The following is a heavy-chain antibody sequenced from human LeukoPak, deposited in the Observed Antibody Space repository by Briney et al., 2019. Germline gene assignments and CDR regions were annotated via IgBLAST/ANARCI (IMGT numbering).Heavy chain of an antibody. CDR1: GGSISSYY. CDR2: IYYSGST. D-gene: IGHD2-15*01. CDR3: ARQRLGYCSGGSCRYYYYYYYMDV. J-gene: IGHJ6*03. Sequence: SETLSLTCTVSGGSISSYYWGWIRQPPGEGLEWIGSIYYSGSTYYNSSLQSRVTISVDTSNNQFSLKLSSVTAADTAVYYCARQRLGYCSGGSCRYYYYYYYMDVWGKGATVTVSS. V-gene: IGHV4-39*01.